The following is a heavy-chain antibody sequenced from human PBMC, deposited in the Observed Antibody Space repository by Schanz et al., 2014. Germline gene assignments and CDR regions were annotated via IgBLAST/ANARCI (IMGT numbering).Heavy chain of an antibody. CDR2: IYSSGST. D-gene: IGHD3-10*01. Sequence: QVQLQQWGAGLLKPSETLSLTCAVSGGSISSFKWSWIRQPPGKGLEYIGYIYSSGSTNYNPSLESRVSMSVDTSKKQLSLKLRSVSAADTAVYYCARVVLGGDAFDIWGQGTMVTVSS. V-gene: IGHV4-59*10. CDR1: GGSISSFK. CDR3: ARVVLGGDAFDI. J-gene: IGHJ3*02.